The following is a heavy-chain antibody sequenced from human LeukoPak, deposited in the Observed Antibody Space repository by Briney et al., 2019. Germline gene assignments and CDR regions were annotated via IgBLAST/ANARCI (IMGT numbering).Heavy chain of an antibody. J-gene: IGHJ4*02. Sequence: GGSLRLSCAASGFTFSSYAMYWVRQAPGKGLEWVAVISYDGSNKYYADSVKGRFTISRDNSKNTLYLQMNSLRAEDTAVYYCARDPSYCSGGSCFYFDYWGQGTLVTVSS. CDR2: ISYDGSNK. V-gene: IGHV3-30-3*01. CDR1: GFTFSSYA. D-gene: IGHD2-15*01. CDR3: ARDPSYCSGGSCFYFDY.